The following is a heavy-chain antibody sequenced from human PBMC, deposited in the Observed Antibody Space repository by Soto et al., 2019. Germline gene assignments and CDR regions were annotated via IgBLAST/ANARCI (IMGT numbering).Heavy chain of an antibody. CDR3: AIHPNFDWLFYDFDY. CDR1: GVSISSSSYY. J-gene: IGHJ4*02. V-gene: IGHV4-39*01. Sequence: QQQLQESGPGLVKPSETLSLTCTVSGVSISSSSYYWGWIRQPPGKGLVWIGSIYYSGSTYYNPSQKSLVTISADTSKSQYPLKRSSVTGADAAVYYCAIHPNFDWLFYDFDYWGQGTLVTVSS. CDR2: IYYSGST. D-gene: IGHD3-9*01.